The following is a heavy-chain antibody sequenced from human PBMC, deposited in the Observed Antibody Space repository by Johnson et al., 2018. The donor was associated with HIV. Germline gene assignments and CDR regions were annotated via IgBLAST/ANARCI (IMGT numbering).Heavy chain of an antibody. J-gene: IGHJ3*02. D-gene: IGHD3-10*01. CDR1: GFTFSSFP. CDR2: ISFDGSKK. Sequence: QVQLVESGGGVVQPGRSLRLSCAASGFTFSSFPIHWVRQAPGKGLEWVAVISFDGSKKYYGDSVKGRFTISRDNAKNSLYLQMNSLRVEDTALYYCARPVSIGWELEDDAFDIWGQGTMVTVSS. CDR3: ARPVSIGWELEDDAFDI. V-gene: IGHV3-30*04.